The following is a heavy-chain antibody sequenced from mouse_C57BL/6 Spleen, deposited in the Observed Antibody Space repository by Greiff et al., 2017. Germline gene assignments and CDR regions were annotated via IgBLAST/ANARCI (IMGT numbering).Heavy chain of an antibody. CDR1: GFSLTSYG. CDR3: ASPSHYYGSSPFAY. Sequence: QVQLKESGPGLVAPSQSLSITCTASGFSLTSYGVDWVRQSPGKGLEWLGVIWGVGSTNYNSALNSRLSISKDNSKSQVFLKMNSRQTDDTAMYYCASPSHYYGSSPFAYWGQGTLVTVSA. CDR2: IWGVGST. J-gene: IGHJ3*01. D-gene: IGHD1-1*01. V-gene: IGHV2-6*01.